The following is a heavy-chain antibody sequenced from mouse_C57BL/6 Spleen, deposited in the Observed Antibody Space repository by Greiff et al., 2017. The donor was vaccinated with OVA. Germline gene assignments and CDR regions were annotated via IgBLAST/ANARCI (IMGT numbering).Heavy chain of an antibody. V-gene: IGHV1-15*01. Sequence: ESGAELVRPGASVTLSCKASGYTFTDYEMHWVKQTPVHGLEWIGAIDPETGGTAYNQKFKGKAILTADKSSSTAYMELRSLTSEDSAVYYCTRITTVVYWYFDVWGTGTTVTVSS. CDR1: GYTFTDYE. D-gene: IGHD1-1*01. CDR2: IDPETGGT. J-gene: IGHJ1*03. CDR3: TRITTVVYWYFDV.